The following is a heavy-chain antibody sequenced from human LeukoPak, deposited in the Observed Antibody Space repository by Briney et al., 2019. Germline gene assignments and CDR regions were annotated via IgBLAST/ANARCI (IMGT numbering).Heavy chain of an antibody. CDR3: ARGRTLYYYDSSGPRRGSYYMDV. CDR2: INHSGST. Sequence: SETLSLTCTVSGGSISSYYWSWIRQPPGKGLEWIGEINHSGSTNYNPSLKSRVTISVDTSKNQFSLKLSSVTAADTAVYYCARGRTLYYYDSSGPRRGSYYMDVWGKGTTVTVSS. V-gene: IGHV4-34*01. D-gene: IGHD3-22*01. CDR1: GGSISSYY. J-gene: IGHJ6*03.